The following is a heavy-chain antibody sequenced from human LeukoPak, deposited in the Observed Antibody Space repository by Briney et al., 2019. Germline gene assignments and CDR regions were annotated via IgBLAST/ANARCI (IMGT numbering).Heavy chain of an antibody. J-gene: IGHJ5*02. Sequence: SVKVSCKASGGTFSSYAISWVRQAPGQGLEWMGGIIPIFGTANYAQKLQGRVTMTTDTSTSTAYMELRSLRSDDTAVYYCARNRGAGTWFGPWGQGTLVTVSS. CDR3: ARNRGAGTWFGP. CDR1: GGTFSSYA. CDR2: IIPIFGTA. V-gene: IGHV1-69*05.